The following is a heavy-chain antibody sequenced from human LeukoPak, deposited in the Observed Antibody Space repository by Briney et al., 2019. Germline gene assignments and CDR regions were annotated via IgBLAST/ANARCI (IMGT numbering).Heavy chain of an antibody. V-gene: IGHV3-66*01. Sequence: GGSLRLSCAASGFTVSSNYMSWVRQAPGKGLEWVSVIYSGGSTYYADSVKGRFTISRDSSKNTLYLQMNSLRAEDTAVYYCARSRITIFGVAPPYYFDYWGQGTLVTVSS. CDR1: GFTVSSNY. D-gene: IGHD3-3*01. J-gene: IGHJ4*02. CDR3: ARSRITIFGVAPPYYFDY. CDR2: IYSGGST.